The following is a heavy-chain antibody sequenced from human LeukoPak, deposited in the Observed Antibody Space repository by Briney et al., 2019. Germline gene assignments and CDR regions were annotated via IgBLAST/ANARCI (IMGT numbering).Heavy chain of an antibody. V-gene: IGHV1-2*02. D-gene: IGHD6-13*01. CDR2: INPNSGGT. Sequence: ASVKVSCKASGYTFTGYYMHWVRQAPGQGIEWMGWINPNSGGTNYAQKFQGRVTMTRDTSISTAYMELSRLRSDDTAVYYCARGYSSSWYGGPDYYYMDVWGKGTTVTVSS. J-gene: IGHJ6*03. CDR3: ARGYSSSWYGGPDYYYMDV. CDR1: GYTFTGYY.